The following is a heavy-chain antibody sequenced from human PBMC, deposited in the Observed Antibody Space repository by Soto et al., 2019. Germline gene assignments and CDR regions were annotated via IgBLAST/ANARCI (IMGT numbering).Heavy chain of an antibody. D-gene: IGHD3-10*01. CDR3: ARYPARGTMDV. CDR2: IKQDGSEK. V-gene: IGHV3-7*01. J-gene: IGHJ6*03. CDR1: GFTFGSNW. Sequence: EVQLVESGGGLVQPGGSLRLSCAASGFTFGSNWMSWVRQAPGKGLEWVANIKQDGSEKYYVDSVRGRFTISRDNAKNSLYLQMNSLEAEDTAVYYCARYPARGTMDVWGKGTTVTVSS.